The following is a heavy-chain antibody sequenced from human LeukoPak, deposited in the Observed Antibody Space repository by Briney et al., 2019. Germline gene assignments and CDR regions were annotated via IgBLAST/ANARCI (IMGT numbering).Heavy chain of an antibody. CDR2: INNDGSST. J-gene: IGHJ4*02. CDR1: GYAFSGDW. Sequence: GGSLRLSCKGSGYAFSGDWVHWVRQAPGKGLVGVSRINNDGSSTVYADSVTGRFTISRDNAKNTLFLQMSSLRAEDTAVYYCASFNPISLSDYWGQGTLVTVSS. V-gene: IGHV3-74*01. CDR3: ASFNPISLSDY. D-gene: IGHD1-14*01.